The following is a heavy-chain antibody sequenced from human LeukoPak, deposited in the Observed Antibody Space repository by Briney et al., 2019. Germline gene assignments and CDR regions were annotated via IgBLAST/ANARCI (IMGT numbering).Heavy chain of an antibody. CDR3: ARDMVRSTRAFDI. V-gene: IGHV3-7*01. J-gene: IGHJ3*02. Sequence: GGSLRLSCAASGFTFSSYWMSWVRQAPGKGLEWVANIKQDGSEKYYVDSVKGRFTISRDNAKNSLYLQMNSLRAEDTAVYYCARDMVRSTRAFDIWGQGTMVTVSS. CDR2: IKQDGSEK. CDR1: GFTFSSYW. D-gene: IGHD3-10*01.